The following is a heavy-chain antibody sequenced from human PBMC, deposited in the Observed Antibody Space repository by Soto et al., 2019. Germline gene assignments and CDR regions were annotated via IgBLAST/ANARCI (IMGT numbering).Heavy chain of an antibody. CDR1: GLTFRNHA. D-gene: IGHD2-8*01. Sequence: GGSLRLSCTTSGLTFRNHAMTWVRQAPDKGLEWVSTISDSGVNTHYADSVKGRFTISRDNSRNTLYLQMNSLRGEDTAVYYCVSSVSAHFDYWGKGTVVTGSS. J-gene: IGHJ4*02. V-gene: IGHV3-23*01. CDR2: ISDSGVNT. CDR3: VSSVSAHFDY.